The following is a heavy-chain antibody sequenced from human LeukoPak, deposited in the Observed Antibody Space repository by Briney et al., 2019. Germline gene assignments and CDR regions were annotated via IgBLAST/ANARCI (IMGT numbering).Heavy chain of an antibody. CDR2: LSTTSTYI. CDR1: GFIFSTYN. J-gene: IGHJ5*02. D-gene: IGHD6-13*01. Sequence: GGSLRLSCAASGFIFSTYNMNWVRQAPGKGLEWVSSLSTTSTYIHYADSVKGRFTISRDNAKNSLYLQMNSLRAEDTAVYYCARDPYSSSWPGWFDPWGQGTLVTVSS. CDR3: ARDPYSSSWPGWFDP. V-gene: IGHV3-21*01.